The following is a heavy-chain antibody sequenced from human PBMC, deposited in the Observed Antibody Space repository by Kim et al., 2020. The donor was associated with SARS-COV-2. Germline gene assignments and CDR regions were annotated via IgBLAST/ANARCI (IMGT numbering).Heavy chain of an antibody. CDR3: ARGPVADY. CDR1: GGSFSGYY. V-gene: IGHV4-34*01. CDR2: INHSGST. J-gene: IGHJ4*02. D-gene: IGHD2-15*01. Sequence: SETLSLTCAVYGGSFSGYYWSWIRQPPGKGLEWIGEINHSGSTNYNPSLKSRVTISVDTSKNQFSLKLSSVTAADTAVYYCARGPVADYWGQGTLVTVSS.